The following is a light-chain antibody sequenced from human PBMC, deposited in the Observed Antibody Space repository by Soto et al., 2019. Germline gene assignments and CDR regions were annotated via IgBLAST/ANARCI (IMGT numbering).Light chain of an antibody. CDR3: SSYTSNSTLV. Sequence: QSALTQPASLSGSPGQSITISCTGTSSDVGAYDYVSWYQQHPDRAPKLMIFEVSDRPSGVSNRFSGSNSGNTASLTISGLQAEDEADYFCSSYTSNSTLVFGGGNQLTVL. CDR2: EVS. V-gene: IGLV2-14*01. CDR1: SSDVGAYDY. J-gene: IGLJ3*02.